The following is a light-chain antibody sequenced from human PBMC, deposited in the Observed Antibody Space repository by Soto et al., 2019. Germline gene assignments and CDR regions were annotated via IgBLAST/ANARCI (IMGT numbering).Light chain of an antibody. CDR3: QQRSNWPLT. CDR1: QSGRSY. CDR2: DAS. Sequence: ETVLTQSPATLSLSPGERATLSCRASQSGRSYLAWYQQKPGQAPRLLISDASNRATGIPARFSGSGSGTDFTLTISSLEPEDFAVYYCQQRSNWPLTFGGGTKVEIK. J-gene: IGKJ4*01. V-gene: IGKV3-11*01.